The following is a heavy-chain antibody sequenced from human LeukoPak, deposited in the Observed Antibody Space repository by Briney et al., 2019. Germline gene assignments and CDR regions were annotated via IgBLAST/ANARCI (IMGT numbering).Heavy chain of an antibody. V-gene: IGHV3-23*01. J-gene: IGHJ4*02. CDR1: GFNFNYFA. CDR3: SRVKYGGNSGYHFDS. D-gene: IGHD4-23*01. CDR2: IGDAATSA. Sequence: GGSLRLSCEASGFNFNYFAMSWVRQVQGKRLEWVSSIGDAATSASYADSVRGRFSMSRDNSKNMVYLQMDSLRAEDTAVYLCSRVKYGGNSGYHFDSWGLGTLVTVSS.